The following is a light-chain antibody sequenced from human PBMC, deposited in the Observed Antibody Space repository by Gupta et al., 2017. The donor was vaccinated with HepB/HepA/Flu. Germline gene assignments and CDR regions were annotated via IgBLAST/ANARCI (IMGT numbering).Light chain of an antibody. Sequence: ELVMTQTPLPLSITPGKQASMSCTSSQILLHSDGYTYFCWFLQKAGPVSTLLIYDVSNRFSGVPSRFSGSGSGTDFTLKISRLEAEDFGVYYCIQDEHDPCSFGQGTKLEIK. CDR1: QILLHSDGYTY. CDR3: IQDEHDPCS. CDR2: DVS. V-gene: IGKV2D-26*03. J-gene: IGKJ2*04.